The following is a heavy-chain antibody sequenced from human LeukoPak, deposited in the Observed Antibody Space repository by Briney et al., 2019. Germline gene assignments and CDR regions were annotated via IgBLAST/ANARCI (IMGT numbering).Heavy chain of an antibody. CDR1: GFTFSSYA. Sequence: GGSLRLSCAASGFTFSSYAMSWVRQAPGKGLEWVSAISGSGGSTYYADSVKGRFTISGDNSKNTLYLQMNSLRAEDTAVYYCAKGLGGSYYYYYYMDVWGKGTTVTVSS. CDR2: ISGSGGST. CDR3: AKGLGGSYYYYYYMDV. D-gene: IGHD1-26*01. V-gene: IGHV3-23*01. J-gene: IGHJ6*03.